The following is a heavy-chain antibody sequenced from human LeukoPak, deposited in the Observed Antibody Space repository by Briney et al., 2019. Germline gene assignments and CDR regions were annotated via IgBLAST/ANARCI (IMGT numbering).Heavy chain of an antibody. CDR1: GFTVSSND. CDR2: IYSGGST. J-gene: IGHJ5*02. V-gene: IGHV3-66*01. Sequence: GSLRLSCAASGFTVSSNDMSGVRQAPGKGLEWVAVIYSGGSTYYADSVKGRFTISRDNFKETLCLQMNSLRAEDPAVYYCARETYYYDSSGYRWFDPWGQGPLVTVSS. CDR3: ARETYYYDSSGYRWFDP. D-gene: IGHD3-22*01.